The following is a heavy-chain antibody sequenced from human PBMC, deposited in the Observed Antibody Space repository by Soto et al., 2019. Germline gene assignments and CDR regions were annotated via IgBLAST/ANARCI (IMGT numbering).Heavy chain of an antibody. CDR1: GDTFTDYY. CDR2: INPNSGVT. J-gene: IGHJ6*03. D-gene: IGHD5-12*01. CDR3: ARESGGATATLDYYYFYMDV. V-gene: IGHV1-2*04. Sequence: QVQLVQSGAEVKKPGASVTVSCRSSGDTFTDYYMYWVRQAPGQGLEWMGWINPNSGVTKYAQKFQGWVTMTRDTSIRTVYMQLSRLRSDDTAVYYCARESGGATATLDYYYFYMDVWGTGTTVTVSS.